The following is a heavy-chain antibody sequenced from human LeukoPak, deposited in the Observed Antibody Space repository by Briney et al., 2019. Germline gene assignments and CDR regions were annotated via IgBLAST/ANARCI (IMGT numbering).Heavy chain of an antibody. CDR3: ARTVKGDGDYGIDYYYYYYMDV. Sequence: GGSLRLSCAASGFTFSSYWMNWVRQAPGKGLEWVSSISSSSSYIYYADSVKGRFTISRDNAKNSLYLQMNSLRAEDTAVYYCARTVKGDGDYGIDYYYYYYMDVWGKGTTVTISS. CDR2: ISSSSSYI. CDR1: GFTFSSYW. V-gene: IGHV3-21*01. D-gene: IGHD4-17*01. J-gene: IGHJ6*03.